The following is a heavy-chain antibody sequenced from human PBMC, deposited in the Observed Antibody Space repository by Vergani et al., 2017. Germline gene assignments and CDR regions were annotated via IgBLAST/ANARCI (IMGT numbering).Heavy chain of an antibody. CDR2: ISTRSSYT. V-gene: IGHV3-21*01. J-gene: IGHJ5*02. Sequence: EVQLVESGGGLVKPGGSLTLSCAASGFMFNNYNLNWVRQVPGKGLEWVSTISTRSSYTHYADSVRGRFTISRDDAQNSLYLQMNNLRVEDTAVYYCARGNYYGSGTYVDPWGQGTLVTVSS. CDR3: ARGNYYGSGTYVDP. D-gene: IGHD3-10*01. CDR1: GFMFNNYN.